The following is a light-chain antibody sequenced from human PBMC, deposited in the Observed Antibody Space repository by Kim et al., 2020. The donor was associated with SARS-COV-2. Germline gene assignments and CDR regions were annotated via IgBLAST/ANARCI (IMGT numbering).Light chain of an antibody. CDR2: GAS. CDR3: QQYSHWPLT. V-gene: IGKV3-15*01. Sequence: EIVMTQSPATLSVSPGERATLSCRASQSVSSNLAWYQQKPGQAPRLLIYGASTRATGIPGRFSGSGSGTEFTLTISSLQSEDFAVYYCQQYSHWPLTFGGLTKVDIK. J-gene: IGKJ4*01. CDR1: QSVSSN.